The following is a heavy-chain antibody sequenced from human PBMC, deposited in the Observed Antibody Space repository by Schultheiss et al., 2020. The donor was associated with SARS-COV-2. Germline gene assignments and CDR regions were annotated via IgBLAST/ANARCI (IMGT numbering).Heavy chain of an antibody. CDR1: GGSISSYY. CDR2: IYYSGST. J-gene: IGHJ2*01. D-gene: IGHD6-6*01. Sequence: SETLSLTCTVSGGSISSYYWSWIRQPPGKGLEWIGYIYYSGSTNYNPSLKSRVTISVDTSKNQFSLKLSSVTAADTAVYYCWSYSSSYRYFDLWCRGTLVTVAS. CDR3: WSYSSSYRYFDL. V-gene: IGHV4-59*08.